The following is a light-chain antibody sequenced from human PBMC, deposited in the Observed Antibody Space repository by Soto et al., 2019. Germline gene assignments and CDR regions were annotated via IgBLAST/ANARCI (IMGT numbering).Light chain of an antibody. CDR1: SSDVGGYKY. CDR2: EVS. Sequence: QSVLTQPASVSGSPGQSITISCTGTSSDVGGYKYVSWYQQHPAKAPKLMIFEVSNRPSGISNRFSGSKSGNTASLTISGLQAEDEADYYCSSYTSSSTLVFGGGTK. CDR3: SSYTSSSTLV. J-gene: IGLJ2*01. V-gene: IGLV2-14*01.